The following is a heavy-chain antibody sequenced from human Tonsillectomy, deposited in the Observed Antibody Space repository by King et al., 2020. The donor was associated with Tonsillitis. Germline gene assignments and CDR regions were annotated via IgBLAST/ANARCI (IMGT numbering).Heavy chain of an antibody. CDR2: IYPDDSDT. Sequence: QLVQSGAEVKKPGESLKISCKGSAYSFTSFWIGWVRQMPGKGLEWMGIIYPDDSDTRYRSSFQGQVTISADKSISTAYLQWSSLKASDTAMYYCAAQRYSYGSLDYWGQGTLVTVSS. CDR3: AAQRYSYGSLDY. CDR1: AYSFTSFW. J-gene: IGHJ4*02. D-gene: IGHD5-18*01. V-gene: IGHV5-51*01.